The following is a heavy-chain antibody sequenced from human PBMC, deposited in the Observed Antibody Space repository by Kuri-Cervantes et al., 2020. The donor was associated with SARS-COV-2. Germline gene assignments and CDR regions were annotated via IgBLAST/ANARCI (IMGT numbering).Heavy chain of an antibody. CDR3: ARLSYSSSSIAFDI. D-gene: IGHD6-6*01. Sequence: GESLKISCAASGFTFSDYYMSWIRQAPGKGLEWVSYISSSGSTIYYADSVKGRFTISRDNAKNSLYLQMSSLRSEDTAVYYCARLSYSSSSIAFDIWGQGTMVTVSS. V-gene: IGHV3-11*01. CDR2: ISSSGSTI. J-gene: IGHJ3*02. CDR1: GFTFSDYY.